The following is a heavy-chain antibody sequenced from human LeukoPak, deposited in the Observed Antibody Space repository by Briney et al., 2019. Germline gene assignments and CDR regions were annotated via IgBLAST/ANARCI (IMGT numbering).Heavy chain of an antibody. D-gene: IGHD3-10*01. Sequence: GRSLRLSCAASGITFSSYAMHWVRQAPGKGLEWVAVISYDGSNKYYADSVKGRFTISRDNSKNTLYLQMNSLRAEDTAVYYCARDGYYYAEEFDPWGQGTLVTVSS. V-gene: IGHV3-30*04. J-gene: IGHJ5*02. CDR1: GITFSSYA. CDR3: ARDGYYYAEEFDP. CDR2: ISYDGSNK.